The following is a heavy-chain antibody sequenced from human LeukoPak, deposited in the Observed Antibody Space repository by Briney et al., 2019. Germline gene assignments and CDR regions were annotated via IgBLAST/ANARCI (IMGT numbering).Heavy chain of an antibody. Sequence: GGSLRLSCAASGFTFSSYAMSWVRQAPGKGLEWVSAISGSGGSTYYADSVKGRFTISRDNYKYTLYLQMNSQRAEDTAVYYCAKGSGKQWLVLYPLDYWGQGTLVTVSS. CDR1: GFTFSSYA. J-gene: IGHJ4*02. V-gene: IGHV3-23*01. D-gene: IGHD6-19*01. CDR2: ISGSGGST. CDR3: AKGSGKQWLVLYPLDY.